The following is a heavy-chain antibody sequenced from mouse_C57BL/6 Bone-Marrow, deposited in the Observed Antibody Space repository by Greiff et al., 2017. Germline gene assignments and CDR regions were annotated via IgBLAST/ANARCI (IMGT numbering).Heavy chain of an antibody. CDR3: VRHASNDGYYSWFAY. CDR2: IRSKSNNYAT. J-gene: IGHJ3*01. Sequence: EVMLVESGGGLVQPKGSLKLSCAASGFSFNTYAMNWVRQAPGKGLEWVARIRSKSNNYATYYADSVKDRFTISRDDSESMLYLQMNNLKTEDTAMYYCVRHASNDGYYSWFAYWGQGTLVTVSA. CDR1: GFSFNTYA. V-gene: IGHV10-1*01. D-gene: IGHD2-3*01.